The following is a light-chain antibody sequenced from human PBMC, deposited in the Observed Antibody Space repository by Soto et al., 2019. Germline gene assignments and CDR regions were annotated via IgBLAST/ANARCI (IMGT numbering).Light chain of an antibody. CDR3: QQTYRTPYS. CDR2: AAS. Sequence: DIQVTQSPSSLSVSMGDRVTITCRSSQTISVYLNWYQKKPGTPPKLLIYAASNLQSGVPPRFTGRGSGTDFTLTISSLQPEDFATYYCQQTYRTPYSFGQGTKLEI. J-gene: IGKJ2*03. V-gene: IGKV1-39*01. CDR1: QTISVY.